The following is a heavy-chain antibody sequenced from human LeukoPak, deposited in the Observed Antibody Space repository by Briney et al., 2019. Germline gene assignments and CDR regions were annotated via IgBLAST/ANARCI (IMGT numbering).Heavy chain of an antibody. CDR1: GFTFSSYG. CDR2: ISGSGGST. J-gene: IGHJ4*02. CDR3: ARVSYGDYFDS. V-gene: IGHV3-23*01. D-gene: IGHD4-17*01. Sequence: SGGSLRLSCAASGFTFSSYGMSWVRQAPGKGLEWVSAISGSGGSTYYADSVKGRFTISRDNSKNTLSLQMNSLRAEDTAVYYCARVSYGDYFDSWGQGTLVTVSS.